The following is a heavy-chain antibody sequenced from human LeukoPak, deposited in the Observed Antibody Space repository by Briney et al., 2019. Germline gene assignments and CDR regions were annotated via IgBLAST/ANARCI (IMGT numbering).Heavy chain of an antibody. CDR2: ISDSDNTI. CDR1: GFTFSSYE. CDR3: ARDRDTRGWYYDAFDL. D-gene: IGHD6-19*01. V-gene: IGHV3-48*03. Sequence: GGSLRLSCVASGFTFSSYEMNWVRQAPGKGLEWLSYISDSDNTIYYADSVKGRFTISRDNAKSSLYLQMNSPRAEDTALYYCARDRDTRGWYYDAFDLWGQGTMVAVSS. J-gene: IGHJ3*01.